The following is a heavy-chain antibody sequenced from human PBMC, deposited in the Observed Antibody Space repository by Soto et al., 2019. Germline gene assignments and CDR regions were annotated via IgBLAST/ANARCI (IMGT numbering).Heavy chain of an antibody. CDR1: GYTFTSYY. J-gene: IGHJ6*02. CDR2: INPSGGST. D-gene: IGHD3-22*01. V-gene: IGHV1-46*01. Sequence: QVQLVQSGAEVKKPGASVKVSCKASGYTFTSYYMHWVRQAPGQGLEWMGIINPSGGSTSYAQKFQGRVTMTRDTSTSTVYMELSSLRSEDTAVYYCARVKGGYYYDSSGYYYYYYYGMDVWGQGTTVTVSS. CDR3: ARVKGGYYYDSSGYYYYYYYGMDV.